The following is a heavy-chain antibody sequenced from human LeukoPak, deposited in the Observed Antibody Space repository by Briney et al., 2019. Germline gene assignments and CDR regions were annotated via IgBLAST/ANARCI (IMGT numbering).Heavy chain of an antibody. Sequence: SETLSLTCTVSGGSISSSSYYWGWIRQPPGKGLEWIGSIYYSGGTYYNPSLKSRVTISVDTSKNQFSLKLSSVTAADTAVHYCARHRTGNYFDYWGQGTLVTVSS. CDR2: IYYSGGT. CDR3: ARHRTGNYFDY. V-gene: IGHV4-39*01. J-gene: IGHJ4*02. D-gene: IGHD4-17*01. CDR1: GGSISSSSYY.